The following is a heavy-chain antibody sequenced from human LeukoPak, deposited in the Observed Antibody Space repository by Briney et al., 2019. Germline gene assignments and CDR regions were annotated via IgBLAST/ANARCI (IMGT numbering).Heavy chain of an antibody. V-gene: IGHV4-30-4*01. CDR3: ARHSVMTATPYFDY. CDR2: IYYSGST. J-gene: IGHJ4*02. CDR1: GGSISSGDYY. D-gene: IGHD2-21*02. Sequence: PSQTLSLTCTVSGGSISSGDYYWSWIRQPPGKGLEWIGYIYYSGSTYYNPSLKSRVTISVDTSKNQFSLKLSSVTAADTAVYYCARHSVMTATPYFDYWGQGTLVTVSS.